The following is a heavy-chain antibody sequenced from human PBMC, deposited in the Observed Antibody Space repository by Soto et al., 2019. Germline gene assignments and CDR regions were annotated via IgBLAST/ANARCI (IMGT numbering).Heavy chain of an antibody. D-gene: IGHD1-20*01. CDR2: IYYSGST. CDR1: GGSISSSSYY. J-gene: IGHJ6*03. CDR3: ARVITGTRVYYYYYYMDV. V-gene: IGHV4-39*01. Sequence: SETLSLTCTVSGGSISSSSYYWGWIRQPPGKGLEWIGSIYYSGSTYHNPSLKSRVTISVDTSKNQFSLKLSSVTAADTAVYYCARVITGTRVYYYYYYMDVWGKGTTVTVSS.